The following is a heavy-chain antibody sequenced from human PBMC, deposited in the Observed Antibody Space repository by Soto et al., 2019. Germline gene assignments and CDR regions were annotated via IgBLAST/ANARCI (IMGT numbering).Heavy chain of an antibody. J-gene: IGHJ3*02. CDR3: ARPVSSGSYSGAFDI. D-gene: IGHD1-26*01. V-gene: IGHV4-59*08. Sequence: SSETLSLTCTVSGGSISSYYWSWIRQPPGKGLEWIGYIYYTGSMNYNPSLESRVTISVDTSKNQFSLKLSSVTAADTAVYYCARPVSSGSYSGAFDIWGQGTMVTVSS. CDR1: GGSISSYY. CDR2: IYYTGSM.